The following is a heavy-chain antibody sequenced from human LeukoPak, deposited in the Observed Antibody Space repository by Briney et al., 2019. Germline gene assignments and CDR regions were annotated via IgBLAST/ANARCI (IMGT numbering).Heavy chain of an antibody. CDR2: ISYDGSNK. CDR3: ARDFIVVVPAAIGYYFDY. D-gene: IGHD2-2*01. J-gene: IGHJ4*02. V-gene: IGHV3-30-3*01. Sequence: GGSLGLSCAASGFTFSSYAMHWVRQAPGKGLEWVAVISYDGSNKYYADSVKGRFTISRDNSKNTLYLQMNSLRAEDTAVYYCARDFIVVVPAAIGYYFDYWGQGTLVTVSS. CDR1: GFTFSSYA.